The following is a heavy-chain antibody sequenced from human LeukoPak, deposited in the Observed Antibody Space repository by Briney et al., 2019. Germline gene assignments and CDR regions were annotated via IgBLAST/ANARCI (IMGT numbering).Heavy chain of an antibody. CDR1: GFTFRSYG. V-gene: IGHV3-48*03. Sequence: GGSLRLSCAASGFTFRSYGMNWVRRAPGKGLEWVSYISSSGSTIYYADSVKGRFTISRDNAKNSLFLQMNSLRAEDTAVYYCARSETTMVRGGAFDIWGQGTMVTVSS. CDR2: ISSSGSTI. J-gene: IGHJ3*02. D-gene: IGHD3-10*01. CDR3: ARSETTMVRGGAFDI.